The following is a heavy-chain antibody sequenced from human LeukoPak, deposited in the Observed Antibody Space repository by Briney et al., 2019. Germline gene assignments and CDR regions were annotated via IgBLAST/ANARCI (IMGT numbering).Heavy chain of an antibody. CDR3: ARDLPYCSSTSCHPSHYWYYGMDV. V-gene: IGHV3-33*01. CDR1: GFTFSSYG. CDR2: IWYDGSNK. J-gene: IGHJ6*02. Sequence: GGSLRLSCAASGFTFSSYGMHWVRQAPGKGLEWVAVIWYDGSNKYYADSVKGRFTISRDNSKNTLYLQMNSLRAEDTAVYYCARDLPYCSSTSCHPSHYWYYGMDVWGQGTTVTVSS. D-gene: IGHD2-2*01.